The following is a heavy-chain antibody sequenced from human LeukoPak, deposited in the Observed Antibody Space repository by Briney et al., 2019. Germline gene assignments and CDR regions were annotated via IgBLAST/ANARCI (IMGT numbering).Heavy chain of an antibody. D-gene: IGHD6-19*01. J-gene: IGHJ4*02. CDR1: GFTFSDYY. CDR2: MSSSGSSI. Sequence: PGGSLRLSCAASGFTFSDYYMSWIRQAPGKGLEWVSYMSSSGSSIYYADSVKGRFTISRDNAKNSMYLQMNSLRAEDTAVYYCARRQWLVGFDYWGQGTLVTVSS. CDR3: ARRQWLVGFDY. V-gene: IGHV3-11*04.